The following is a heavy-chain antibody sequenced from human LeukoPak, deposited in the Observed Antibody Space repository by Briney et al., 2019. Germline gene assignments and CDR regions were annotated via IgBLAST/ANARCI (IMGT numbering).Heavy chain of an antibody. J-gene: IGHJ5*02. CDR1: GGSFSGYY. CDR3: ARHRRYYGSGRCYQAPNWFDP. V-gene: IGHV4-34*01. CDR2: INHSGST. D-gene: IGHD3-10*01. Sequence: PSETLSLTCAVYGGSFSGYYWSWIRQPPGKGLEWIGEINHSGSTNYNPSLKSRVTISVDTSKNQFSLKLSSVTAADTAVYYCARHRRYYGSGRCYQAPNWFDPWGQGTLVTVSS.